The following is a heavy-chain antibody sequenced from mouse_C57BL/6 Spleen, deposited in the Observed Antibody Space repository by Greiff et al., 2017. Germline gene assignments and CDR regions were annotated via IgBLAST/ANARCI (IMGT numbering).Heavy chain of an antibody. CDR2: ISSGSSTI. V-gene: IGHV5-17*01. Sequence: EVKLVESGGGLVKPGGSLKLSCAASGFTFSDYGMHWVRQAPEKGLEWVAYISSGSSTIYYADTVKGRFTISRDNAKNTLFLQMTRLRSEDTAMYYSARSYYGYDGVFDYGGQGTTLTVSS. CDR1: GFTFSDYG. CDR3: ARSYYGYDGVFDY. J-gene: IGHJ2*01. D-gene: IGHD2-2*01.